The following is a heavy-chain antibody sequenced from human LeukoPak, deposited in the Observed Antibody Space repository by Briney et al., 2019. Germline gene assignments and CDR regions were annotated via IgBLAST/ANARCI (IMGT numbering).Heavy chain of an antibody. CDR2: IYPSANV. CDR3: ARGLSPTSYYCYMDV. D-gene: IGHD2/OR15-2a*01. J-gene: IGHJ6*03. V-gene: IGHV4-4*07. CDR1: GDSISGNY. Sequence: SETLSLTCSVSGDSISGNYWNWIRQPAGKGLEWIGRIYPSANVYYNPSLKSRVTVSLDASRNQFSLNMRSVTAADTAVYYFARGLSPTSYYCYMDVWGKGTTVTVSS.